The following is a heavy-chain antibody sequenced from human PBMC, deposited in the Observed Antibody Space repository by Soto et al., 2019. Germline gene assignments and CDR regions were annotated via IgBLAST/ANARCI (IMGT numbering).Heavy chain of an antibody. CDR1: GGSFSGYY. J-gene: IGHJ4*02. CDR3: ARGTTVTVDY. V-gene: IGHV4-34*01. CDR2: INHSGST. D-gene: IGHD4-17*01. Sequence: QVQLQQWGAGLLKPSETLSLTCAVYGGSFSGYYWSWIRQPPGKGLEWIGEINHSGSTNYNPSLKSRDTISVDTSKNQFSLKLSSVTAADTAVYYCARGTTVTVDYWGQGTLVTVSS.